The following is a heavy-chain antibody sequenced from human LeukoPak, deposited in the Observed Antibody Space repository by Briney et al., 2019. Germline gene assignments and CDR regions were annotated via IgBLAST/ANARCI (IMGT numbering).Heavy chain of an antibody. J-gene: IGHJ4*02. V-gene: IGHV1-2*04. CDR3: AREYGGAYDY. CDR1: GCTFTGYY. D-gene: IGHD4-23*01. CDR2: INPKSGGT. Sequence: AASVKVSCKASGCTFTGYYMHWVRQAPGQGLEWMGWINPKSGGTIYAQKFQGWVTMTRDTSINTAYMEMNRLRSDDTAIYYCAREYGGAYDYWGQGTLVTVSS.